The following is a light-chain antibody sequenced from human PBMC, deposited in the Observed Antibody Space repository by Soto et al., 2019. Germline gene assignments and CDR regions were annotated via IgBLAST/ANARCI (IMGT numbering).Light chain of an antibody. CDR2: TTS. CDR3: QQAHSTPVT. CDR1: QSITTY. Sequence: DIPMTQSPSSLSASVGDSVTITCRASQSITTYLNWYQQKPGQAPNLLIYTTSTLKSGVPSRFSGSGSGTVFTLTISALRPEDFATYFCQQAHSTPVTFGGGTKLEI. V-gene: IGKV1-39*01. J-gene: IGKJ4*01.